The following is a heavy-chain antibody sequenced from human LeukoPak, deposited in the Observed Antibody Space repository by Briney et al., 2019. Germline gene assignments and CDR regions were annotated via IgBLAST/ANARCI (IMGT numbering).Heavy chain of an antibody. CDR2: VSAYNGHT. CDR3: ARELTSSSD. Sequence: GASVKVSCKFSGYTFTSYDVSWVRQAPGQGLEWMGWVSAYNGHTNYAQKLQGRVTMTIDTSTTTAYMELRSLRSDDTAVYYCARELTSSSDWGQGTLVTVSS. D-gene: IGHD2-2*01. J-gene: IGHJ4*02. CDR1: GYTFTSYD. V-gene: IGHV1-18*01.